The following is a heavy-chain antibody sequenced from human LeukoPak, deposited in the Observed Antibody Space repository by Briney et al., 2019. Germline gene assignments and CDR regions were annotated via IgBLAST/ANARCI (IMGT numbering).Heavy chain of an antibody. J-gene: IGHJ4*02. CDR1: GFTFSSYA. V-gene: IGHV3-23*01. D-gene: IGHD7-27*01. Sequence: QPGGSLRLSCAASGFTFSSYAMSWVRQAPGKGLQWVSGTSAGGGSTYYADSVKGRFTISRDNSKNTLYLQMNSLRGEDTAVYYCAKRAGDYSFDYWGQGTLVTVSS. CDR2: TSAGGGST. CDR3: AKRAGDYSFDY.